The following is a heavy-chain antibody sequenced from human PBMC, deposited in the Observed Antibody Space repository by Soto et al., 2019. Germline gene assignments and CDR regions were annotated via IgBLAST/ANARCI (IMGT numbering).Heavy chain of an antibody. CDR1: GFTFSNCG. CDR2: IWYDGSNK. CDR3: ARETYGYYYMGV. Sequence: GGSLRLSCASSGFTFSNCGMHWVRQAPGKGLEWVAVIWYDGSNKYYADSVKGRFTISRDNSKNTLYLQMNSLRAEDTAVYYCARETYGYYYMGVWGKGTTVTVSS. V-gene: IGHV3-33*01. J-gene: IGHJ6*03. D-gene: IGHD2-21*01.